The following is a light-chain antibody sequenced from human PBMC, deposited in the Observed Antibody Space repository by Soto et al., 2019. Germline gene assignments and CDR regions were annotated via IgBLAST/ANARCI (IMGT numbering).Light chain of an antibody. J-gene: IGLJ1*01. CDR1: SSDVGSYNY. CDR3: HSYTSSSTYV. Sequence: QSALAQPASVSGSPGQSIAISCTETSSDVGSYNYVSWYQQHPGKAPKLMIYDVSNRPSGVSDRFSGSKSGNTASLTISGLQAEDEADYFCHSYTSSSTYVFGTGTKVTVL. V-gene: IGLV2-14*03. CDR2: DVS.